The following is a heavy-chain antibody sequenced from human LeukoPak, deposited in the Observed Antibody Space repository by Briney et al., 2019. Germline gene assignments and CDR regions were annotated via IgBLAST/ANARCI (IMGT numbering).Heavy chain of an antibody. CDR3: GREHSGYDWE. CDR1: GFTFSTHW. V-gene: IGHV3-7*01. CDR2: INPSGSEQ. D-gene: IGHD5-12*01. Sequence: GSLRLSCAASGFTFSTHWMSWVRQAPGKGLEWVTNINPSGSEQHYVDSVEGRFTISRDNAKNSLFLQMNSLRAGDTAVYYCGREHSGYDWEWGQGTLVTVSS. J-gene: IGHJ4*02.